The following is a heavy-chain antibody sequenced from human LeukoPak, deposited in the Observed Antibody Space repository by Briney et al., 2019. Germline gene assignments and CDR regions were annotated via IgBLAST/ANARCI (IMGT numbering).Heavy chain of an antibody. D-gene: IGHD6-25*01. CDR3: GRDLSTSATWELDH. J-gene: IGHJ4*02. CDR1: GYTFTSYD. Sequence: ASVKVSCKASGYTFTSYDINWVRQAPGQGLEYMGWINPNTGATEYALKFRGRVTMTRDTSTSTASMELSRLRSDDTAVYFCGRDLSTSATWELDHWDQGTLVTVSS. CDR2: INPNTGAT. V-gene: IGHV1-2*02.